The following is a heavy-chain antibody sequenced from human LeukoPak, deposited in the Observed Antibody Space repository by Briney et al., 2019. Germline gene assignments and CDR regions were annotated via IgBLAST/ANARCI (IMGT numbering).Heavy chain of an antibody. J-gene: IGHJ4*02. CDR2: INWNGGST. D-gene: IGHD2-2*02. V-gene: IGHV3-20*04. CDR3: ARGRARYCSSTSCYTFDY. Sequence: GGSLRLSCAASGFTFDDYGMSWVRQAPGKGLEWVSGINWNGGSTGYADSAKGRFTISRDNAKNSLYLQMNSLRAEDTALYYCARGRARYCSSTSCYTFDYWGQGTLVTVSS. CDR1: GFTFDDYG.